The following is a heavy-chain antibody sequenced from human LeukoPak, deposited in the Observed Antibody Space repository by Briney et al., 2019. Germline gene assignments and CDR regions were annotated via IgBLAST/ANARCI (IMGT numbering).Heavy chain of an antibody. Sequence: ASVNVSCKASGYTFTGYYVHWVRQAPGQGLEWMGWINPSSGGTNYAQKFQGRVTMTRDTSISTAYLELSRLRSDDTAVYYCARVRGMANDYWGQGTLVTVSS. J-gene: IGHJ4*02. CDR3: ARVRGMANDY. V-gene: IGHV1-2*02. CDR2: INPSSGGT. D-gene: IGHD5-24*01. CDR1: GYTFTGYY.